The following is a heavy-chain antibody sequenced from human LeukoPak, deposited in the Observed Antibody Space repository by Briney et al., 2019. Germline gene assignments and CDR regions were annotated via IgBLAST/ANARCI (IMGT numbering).Heavy chain of an antibody. Sequence: GGSLRLSCAASGFTFSSYGMSWVRQAPGKGLEWVSAISGSGGSTYYADSVKGRFTISRDNSKNTLYLQMNSLRAEDTAVYYCARVSSSGWYYYYYMDVWGKGTTVTISS. J-gene: IGHJ6*03. CDR2: ISGSGGST. CDR1: GFTFSSYG. CDR3: ARVSSSGWYYYYYMDV. D-gene: IGHD6-19*01. V-gene: IGHV3-23*01.